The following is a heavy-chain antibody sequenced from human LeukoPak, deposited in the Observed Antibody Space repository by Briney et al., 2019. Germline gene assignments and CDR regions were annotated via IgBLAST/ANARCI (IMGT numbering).Heavy chain of an antibody. D-gene: IGHD6-19*01. CDR3: ARQAGTLLDYFDY. J-gene: IGHJ4*02. Sequence: SETLSLTCTVSGGSIRSSSYYWGWIRQPPGKGLGWIGSIYYSGSTYYNPSLKSRVTISVDTSKNQFSLKLSSVTAADTAAYYCARQAGTLLDYFDYWGQGTLVTVSS. V-gene: IGHV4-39*01. CDR2: IYYSGST. CDR1: GGSIRSSSYY.